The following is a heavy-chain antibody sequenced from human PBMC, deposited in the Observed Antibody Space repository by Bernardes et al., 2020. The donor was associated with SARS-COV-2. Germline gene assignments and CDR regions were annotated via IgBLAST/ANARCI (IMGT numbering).Heavy chain of an antibody. D-gene: IGHD1-26*01. J-gene: IGHJ4*02. CDR3: ARHGSVGARHVDY. CDR1: GYKFTAYW. V-gene: IGHV5-51*01. CDR2: IYPGDFET. Sequence: GESLKISCQVSGYKFTAYWIGWVRQMPGEGLEWMGVIYPGDFETSYSPSFQGHVTISVDKSTSTAYLQWSSLKASDSAIYYCARHGSVGARHVDYWGQGTLVTVS.